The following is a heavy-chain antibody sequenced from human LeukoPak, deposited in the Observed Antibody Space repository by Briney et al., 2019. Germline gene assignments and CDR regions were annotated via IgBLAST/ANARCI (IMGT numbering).Heavy chain of an antibody. D-gene: IGHD2-2*01. V-gene: IGHV3-48*03. J-gene: IGHJ4*02. CDR3: TRDGCTITNCQWFDC. Sequence: PGGSLRLSCAASGFTFSSFEMNWVRQAPGKGLEWISYITSSSDTIYYAESVRGRFTISRDNAKNSLYLQMNSLRAEDTAVYYCTRDGCTITNCQWFDCWGQGTLVTVSS. CDR1: GFTFSSFE. CDR2: ITSSSDTI.